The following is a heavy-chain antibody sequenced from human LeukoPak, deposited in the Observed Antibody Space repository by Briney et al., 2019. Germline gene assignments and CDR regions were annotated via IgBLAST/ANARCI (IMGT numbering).Heavy chain of an antibody. CDR1: GGSISSYY. CDR3: ARWLQSGPFDY. D-gene: IGHD5-24*01. V-gene: IGHV4-59*01. Sequence: PSETLSLTCTVSGGSISSYYWSWIRQPPGKGLEWIGYIYYSGSTNYNPSLKSRVTISVDTSKNQFSLKLSSVTAADTAVYYCARWLQSGPFDYWGQGTLVTVSS. J-gene: IGHJ4*02. CDR2: IYYSGST.